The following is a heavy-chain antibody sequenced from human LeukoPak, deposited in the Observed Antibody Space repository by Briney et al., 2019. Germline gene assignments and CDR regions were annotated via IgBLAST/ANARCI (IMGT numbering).Heavy chain of an antibody. CDR1: GFTFKLYW. CDR2: INDDGSDT. J-gene: IGHJ5*02. V-gene: IGHV3-74*01. Sequence: GGSLRLSCAASGFTFKLYWMHWVRQVPGKRPVWVSRINDDGSDTIYADSVRGRFAISRDDAKNTVYLQMNNLRAEDTAVYYCVRGGPSTWSWGQGTLVTVSS. D-gene: IGHD2-15*01. CDR3: VRGGPSTWS.